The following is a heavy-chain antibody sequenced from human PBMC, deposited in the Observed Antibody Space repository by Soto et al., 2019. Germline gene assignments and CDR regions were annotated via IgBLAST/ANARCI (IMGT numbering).Heavy chain of an antibody. V-gene: IGHV4-59*08. CDR2: IYYSGST. J-gene: IGHJ6*03. CDR1: GGSISSYY. CDR3: ARTVDTAMVFYMDV. Sequence: SETLSLTCTVSGGSISSYYWSWIRQPPGKGLEWIGYIYYSGSTNYNPSLKSRVTISVDTSKNQFSLKLSSVTAADTAVYYCARTVDTAMVFYMDVWGKGTKVTVSS. D-gene: IGHD5-18*01.